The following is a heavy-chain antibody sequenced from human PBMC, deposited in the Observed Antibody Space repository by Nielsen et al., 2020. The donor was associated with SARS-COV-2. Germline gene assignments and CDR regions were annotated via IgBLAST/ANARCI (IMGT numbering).Heavy chain of an antibody. V-gene: IGHV3-21*01. CDR2: ISSSSSYI. Sequence: WIRQPPGKGLEWVSSISSSSSYIYYADSVKGRFTISRDNAKNSLYLQMNSLRAEDTAVYYCARDWTPLRYFDWRPDYYYGMDVWGQGTTVTV. J-gene: IGHJ6*02. CDR3: ARDWTPLRYFDWRPDYYYGMDV. D-gene: IGHD3-9*01.